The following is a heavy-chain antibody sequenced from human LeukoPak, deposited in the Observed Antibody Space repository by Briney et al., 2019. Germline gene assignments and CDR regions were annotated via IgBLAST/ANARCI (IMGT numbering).Heavy chain of an antibody. CDR3: ARDSGYCSSTGCYVHYFDY. D-gene: IGHD2-2*01. J-gene: IGHJ4*02. V-gene: IGHV3-74*01. CDR2: INTDGSHT. Sequence: GGSLRLSCAASGFTFSTYWMHWVRQAPGKGLVWVSHINTDGSHTNYADSVKGRFTISRDNAKNTLYLQMNSLRAEDTAVYYCARDSGYCSSTGCYVHYFDYWGQGTLVTVSS. CDR1: GFTFSTYW.